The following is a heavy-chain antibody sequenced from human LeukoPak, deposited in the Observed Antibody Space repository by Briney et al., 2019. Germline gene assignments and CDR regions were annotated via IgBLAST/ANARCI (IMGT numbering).Heavy chain of an antibody. V-gene: IGHV3-23*01. D-gene: IGHD3-3*01. CDR3: AKEDFWSGPDLLYLDY. CDR2: ISGSGSST. Sequence: GGSLRLSCAASGFTSSSYAMSWVRQAPGKRLEWVSAISGSGSSTYYADSVKGRFTISRDNSKNTLYLQMNSLRAEDAAVYYCAKEDFWSGPDLLYLDYWGQGTLVTVSS. J-gene: IGHJ4*02. CDR1: GFTSSSYA.